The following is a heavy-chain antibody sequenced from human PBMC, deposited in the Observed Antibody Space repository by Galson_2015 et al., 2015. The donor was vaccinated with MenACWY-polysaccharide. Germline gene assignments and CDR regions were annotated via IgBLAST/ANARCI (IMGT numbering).Heavy chain of an antibody. D-gene: IGHD1-26*01. Sequence: SLRLSCAASGFIFNNYGMHWVRQAPGKGLEWVSFVPDDGSNEYYADSVRGRFIFSRDNSKNTVSLEMNSLRPEDTAVYYCATDSSRPLVGAPVSRFEYWGQGTLVTVSS. CDR3: ATDSSRPLVGAPVSRFEY. CDR1: GFIFNNYG. V-gene: IGHV3-30*02. J-gene: IGHJ4*02. CDR2: VPDDGSNE.